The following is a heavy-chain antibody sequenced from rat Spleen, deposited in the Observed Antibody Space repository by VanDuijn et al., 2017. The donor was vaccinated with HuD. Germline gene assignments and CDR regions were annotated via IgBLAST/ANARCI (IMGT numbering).Heavy chain of an antibody. CDR2: ISSDGGRN. D-gene: IGHD1-1*01. Sequence: EVQLVESDGGLVQPGRSLKLSCAASGFTFSDYYMAWVRQAPTKGLEWVATISSDGGRNFYRDSVKGRFTISRDNAKSTLYLQMDSLRSEDTATYYCVRPGGTVVRNWFVYWGQCTLVTVSS. CDR3: VRPGGTVVRNWFVY. V-gene: IGHV5-29*01. J-gene: IGHJ3*01. CDR1: GFTFSDYY.